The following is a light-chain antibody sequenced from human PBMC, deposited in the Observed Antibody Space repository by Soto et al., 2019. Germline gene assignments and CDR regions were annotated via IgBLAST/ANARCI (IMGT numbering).Light chain of an antibody. CDR2: GAS. Sequence: EIVLTQSPDTLSLSPGERATLSCRASQSISSTHLVWYQQKTGQAPSLLIFGASSRATGIPDRFSGSGSGTDFTLPFSGPVPEDFAGYYCQDSGSSPGTFGQGTKVDIK. CDR1: QSISSTH. J-gene: IGKJ1*01. V-gene: IGKV3-20*01. CDR3: QDSGSSPGT.